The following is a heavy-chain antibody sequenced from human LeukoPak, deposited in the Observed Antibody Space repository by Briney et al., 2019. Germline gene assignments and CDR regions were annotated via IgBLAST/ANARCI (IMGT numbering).Heavy chain of an antibody. CDR2: IRSKANTYAT. D-gene: IGHD1-1*01. CDR1: GFTFTDSA. CDR3: RILITRNRAFDI. Sequence: GGSLRLSCAASGFTFTDSAIHWVRQASGRGLEWVGRIRSKANTYATAYDASVKGRFTISRDDPKNTAYLQMDSLKTEDTAVYYCRILITRNRAFDIWGQGTTVTVSS. V-gene: IGHV3-73*01. J-gene: IGHJ3*02.